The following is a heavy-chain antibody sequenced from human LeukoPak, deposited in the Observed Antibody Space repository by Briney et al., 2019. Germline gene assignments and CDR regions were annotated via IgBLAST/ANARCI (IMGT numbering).Heavy chain of an antibody. CDR1: GGSISSYY. J-gene: IGHJ6*02. V-gene: IGHV4-59*01. D-gene: IGHD6-19*01. CDR3: ARGYSSGWRWNYYYYGMDV. CDR2: IYYSGST. Sequence: SETLSLTCTVSGGSISSYYWSWIRQPPGKGLEWIGYIYYSGSTNYNPSPKSRVTISVDTSKNQFSLKLSSVTAADTAVYYCARGYSSGWRWNYYYYGMDVWGQGTTVTVSS.